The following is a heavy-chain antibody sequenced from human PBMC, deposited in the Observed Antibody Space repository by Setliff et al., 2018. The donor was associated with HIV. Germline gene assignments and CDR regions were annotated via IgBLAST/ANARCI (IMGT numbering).Heavy chain of an antibody. D-gene: IGHD5-12*01. CDR1: GYTFTSYY. J-gene: IGHJ3*02. CDR3: ARGGYSGFVVDSFDI. V-gene: IGHV1-46*01. CDR2: INPSGGST. Sequence: ASVKVSCKASGYTFTSYYMHWVRQAPGQGLEWMGIINPSGGSTSYAQKFQGRVTMTRDTSTSTVYMELSSLRSDDTAIYYCARGGYSGFVVDSFDIWGHGTMVTVSS.